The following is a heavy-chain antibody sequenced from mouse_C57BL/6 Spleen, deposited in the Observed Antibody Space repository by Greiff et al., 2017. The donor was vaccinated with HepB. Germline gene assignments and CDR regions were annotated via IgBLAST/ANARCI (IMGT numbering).Heavy chain of an antibody. V-gene: IGHV1-80*01. D-gene: IGHD3-2*02. Sequence: VKVVESGAELVKPGASVKISCKASGYAFSSYWMNWVKQRPGKGLEWIGQIYPGDGDTNYNGKFKGKATLTADKSSSTAYMQLSSLTSEDSAVYCCARTGEGWWFAYWGQGTLVTVSA. CDR1: GYAFSSYW. J-gene: IGHJ3*01. CDR2: IYPGDGDT. CDR3: ARTGEGWWFAY.